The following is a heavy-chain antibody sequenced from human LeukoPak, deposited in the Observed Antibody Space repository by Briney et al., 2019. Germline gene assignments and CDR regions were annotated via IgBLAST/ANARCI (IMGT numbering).Heavy chain of an antibody. CDR3: ATLGGEHFDY. J-gene: IGHJ4*02. Sequence: LSLTCAVSGYSISSGYYWGWIRQAPGKGLEWVSYISSSGSTIYYADSVKGRFTISRHNAKNSLYLQMNSLRAEDTAVYYCATLGGEHFDYWGQGTLVSVSS. V-gene: IGHV3-11*04. CDR2: ISSSGSTI. CDR1: GYSISSGYY. D-gene: IGHD3-16*01.